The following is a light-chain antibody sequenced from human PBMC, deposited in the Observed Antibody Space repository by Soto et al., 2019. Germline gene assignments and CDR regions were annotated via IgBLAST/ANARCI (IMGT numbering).Light chain of an antibody. Sequence: QSVLTQPASGSGSPGQSITISCTGTSSDVGGYNYVSWYQQHPGKAPKLMIYDVSNRPSGVSNRFSGSKSGNTASLTISGLQAEDEADYYCSSYTSSSTSYVFGTETKVTVL. V-gene: IGLV2-14*01. CDR1: SSDVGGYNY. CDR3: SSYTSSSTSYV. CDR2: DVS. J-gene: IGLJ1*01.